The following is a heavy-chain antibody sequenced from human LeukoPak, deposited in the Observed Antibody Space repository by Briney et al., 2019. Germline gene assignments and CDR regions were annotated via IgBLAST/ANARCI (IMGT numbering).Heavy chain of an antibody. CDR2: INQDGSHK. Sequence: SGGSLRLSCAASGFTFRDSWMHWVRQAPGKGLEWVANINQDGSHKYYVDSVEGRFIISRDTAKNSVHLQMNSLRAEDTAVYYCARDRGFTPYDYWGQGILVTASS. CDR3: ARDRGFTPYDY. V-gene: IGHV3-7*01. J-gene: IGHJ4*02. CDR1: GFTFRDSW. D-gene: IGHD5-12*01.